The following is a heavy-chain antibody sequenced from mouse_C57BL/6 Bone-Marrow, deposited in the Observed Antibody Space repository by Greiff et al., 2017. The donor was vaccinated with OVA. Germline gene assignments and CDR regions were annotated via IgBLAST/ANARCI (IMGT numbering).Heavy chain of an antibody. CDR1: GYAFSSSW. V-gene: IGHV1-82*01. D-gene: IGHD2-12*01. CDR2: LYPGDGDT. Sequence: ESGPELVKPGASVKISCKASGYAFSSSWMNWVKQRPGKGLAWIGRLYPGDGDTNYNGKFKGKATLTADKSYRNVYMQISRLTSEDSADYCCAKHEDGDDSSYVNDWGQGTALTVTA. J-gene: IGHJ2*01. CDR3: AKHEDGDDSSYVND.